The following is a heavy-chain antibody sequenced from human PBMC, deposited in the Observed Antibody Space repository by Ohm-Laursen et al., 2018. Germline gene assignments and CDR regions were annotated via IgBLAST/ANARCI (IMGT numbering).Heavy chain of an antibody. CDR1: GGSFSGYF. CDR3: ARVPVDGLWELLPFDY. D-gene: IGHD1-26*01. J-gene: IGHJ4*02. V-gene: IGHV4-31*11. CDR2: IYYSGST. Sequence: TLSLTCAVYGGSFSGYFWSWIRQHPGKGLEWIGYIYYSGSTYYNPSLKSRVVISLATSRNQFSLKVSSVTAADTAVYYCARVPVDGLWELLPFDYWGQGTLVTVSS.